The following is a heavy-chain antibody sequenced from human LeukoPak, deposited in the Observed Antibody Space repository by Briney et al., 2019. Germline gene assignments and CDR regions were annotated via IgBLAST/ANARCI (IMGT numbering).Heavy chain of an antibody. CDR2: IFPGDSDT. Sequence: GESLKISCKGSGYNFNTYWIGWVRQMPGKGLEWMGIIFPGDSDTSHSPSFQGQVTISADKSSNTAYLQWSSLKASDTAMYYCARRLFSSGLVQYYYDSSGSDWFDPWGQGTLVTVSS. J-gene: IGHJ5*02. CDR3: ARRLFSSGLVQYYYDSSGSDWFDP. D-gene: IGHD3-22*01. CDR1: GYNFNTYW. V-gene: IGHV5-51*01.